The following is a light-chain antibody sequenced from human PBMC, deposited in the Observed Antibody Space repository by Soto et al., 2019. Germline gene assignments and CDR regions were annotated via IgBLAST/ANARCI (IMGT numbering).Light chain of an antibody. V-gene: IGKV3-20*01. Sequence: IMMTQSPATLSVYPGERATLSCRASQIVSSDLAWYHQKPGQAPRLLIYGASTRATGVPDRITGSGSGTDFTLSISRLEPEDFAVYYCQQYGGSTRTFGQGTKVDIK. J-gene: IGKJ1*01. CDR3: QQYGGSTRT. CDR1: QIVSSD. CDR2: GAS.